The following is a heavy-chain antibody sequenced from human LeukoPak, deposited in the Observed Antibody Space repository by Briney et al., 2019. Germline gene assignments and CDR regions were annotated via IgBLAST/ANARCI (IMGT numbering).Heavy chain of an antibody. CDR1: GGSISSYY. CDR3: ARTLRLIAAAGAPWD. D-gene: IGHD6-13*01. Sequence: PSETLSLTCTVSGGSISSYYWSWIRQPPGKGLEWIGYIYYSGSTYYNPSLKSRVTISVDTSKNQFSLKLSSVTAADTAVYYCARTLRLIAAAGAPWDWGQGTLVTVSS. V-gene: IGHV4-59*06. CDR2: IYYSGST. J-gene: IGHJ4*02.